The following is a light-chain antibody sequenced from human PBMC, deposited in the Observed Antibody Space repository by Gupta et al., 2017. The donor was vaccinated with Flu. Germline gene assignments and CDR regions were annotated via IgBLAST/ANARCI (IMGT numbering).Light chain of an antibody. Sequence: EIVLTQSPGTLSLSPGERATLSCRASQSVSSSYLAWYQQKPGQAPRLLIYGASGRATGIPDRFSGSGSGTDFTLTISRREPEDFAVYYCQQYGTSLLTWTFGQGTKVEIK. V-gene: IGKV3-20*01. CDR3: QQYGTSLLTWT. CDR2: GAS. J-gene: IGKJ1*01. CDR1: QSVSSSY.